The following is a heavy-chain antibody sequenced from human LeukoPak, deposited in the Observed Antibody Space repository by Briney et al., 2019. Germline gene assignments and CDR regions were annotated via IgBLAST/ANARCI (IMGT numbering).Heavy chain of an antibody. CDR2: IRYDGSEK. CDR1: GFSFSSFC. Sequence: GGSLRLSCVASGFSFSSFCMHWVRQAPGRGLEWVAFIRYDGSEKSDADSVKGRLTISRDNSKKTLYLQMNDLSTEDTAVYYCAKDRVASSKGGYFEHWGQGTPVIVSS. CDR3: AKDRVASSKGGYFEH. V-gene: IGHV3-30*02. D-gene: IGHD3-16*01. J-gene: IGHJ1*01.